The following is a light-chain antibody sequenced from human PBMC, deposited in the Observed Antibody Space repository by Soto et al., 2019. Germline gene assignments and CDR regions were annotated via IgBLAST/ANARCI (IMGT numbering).Light chain of an antibody. CDR1: HSISTY. J-gene: IGKJ2*01. Sequence: DIQLTQSPSSLSASVGDRVTITCLASHSISTYLNWYQQKPGKAPSLLIYTTSSLQSGVPSRFSGSGSGTDFTLTIGGLQPADFAIYYCQQSYSSPYTFGLGTKVQIK. CDR2: TTS. CDR3: QQSYSSPYT. V-gene: IGKV1-39*01.